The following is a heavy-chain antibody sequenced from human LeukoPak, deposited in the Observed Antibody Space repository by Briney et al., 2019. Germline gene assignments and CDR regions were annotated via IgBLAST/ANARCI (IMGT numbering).Heavy chain of an antibody. CDR3: ARDDSSGWYYFDY. D-gene: IGHD3-22*01. CDR1: GFTFSSYW. V-gene: IGHV3-7*01. J-gene: IGHJ4*02. Sequence: PGGSLRLSCAASGFTFSSYWMSWVRQAPGKGLEWVANIKQDGSEKNYAGSVKGRFTISRDNAKNSLSLQMNSLRAEDTAVYYGARDDSSGWYYFDYWGQGTRVTVSS. CDR2: IKQDGSEK.